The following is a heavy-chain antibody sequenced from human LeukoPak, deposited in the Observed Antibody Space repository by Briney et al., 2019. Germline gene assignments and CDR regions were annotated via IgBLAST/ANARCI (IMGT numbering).Heavy chain of an antibody. Sequence: SETLSLTCTVSGSSISSYYWSWIRQPAGKGLEWIGRIYTSGSTNYNPSLKSRVTMSVDTSKNQFSLKLSSVTAADTAVYYCARDSSGWYGNYYYMDVWGKGTTVTVSS. CDR2: IYTSGST. CDR1: GSSISSYY. CDR3: ARDSSGWYGNYYYMDV. D-gene: IGHD6-19*01. J-gene: IGHJ6*03. V-gene: IGHV4-4*07.